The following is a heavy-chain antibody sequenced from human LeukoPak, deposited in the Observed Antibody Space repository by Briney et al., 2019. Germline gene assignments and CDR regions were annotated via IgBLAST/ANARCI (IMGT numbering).Heavy chain of an antibody. D-gene: IGHD1-1*01. Sequence: PGGSLRLSCVASGFSFSTYSMNWVRQAPGKGLEWVSYIVSSGDTIYYADSVKGRFTISRDNGKNSLFLQMNSLRDEDTAVYYCARDYDWAFDTWGQGILVTVSS. J-gene: IGHJ5*02. CDR3: ARDYDWAFDT. CDR1: GFSFSTYS. V-gene: IGHV3-48*02. CDR2: IVSSGDTI.